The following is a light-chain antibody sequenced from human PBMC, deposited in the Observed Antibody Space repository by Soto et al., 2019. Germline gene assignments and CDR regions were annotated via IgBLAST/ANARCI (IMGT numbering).Light chain of an antibody. V-gene: IGLV1-47*01. CDR2: MND. Sequence: QSVLTQPPSASGTPGQRVAISCSGSRSNIGSHYVHWYQQIPRTAPKLLIYMNDQRPSGVPDRISGSKSGTSASLAISGLRSEDEAHYFCATWDDSLGGYQVFGEGTKLTVL. J-gene: IGLJ2*01. CDR3: ATWDDSLGGYQV. CDR1: RSNIGSHY.